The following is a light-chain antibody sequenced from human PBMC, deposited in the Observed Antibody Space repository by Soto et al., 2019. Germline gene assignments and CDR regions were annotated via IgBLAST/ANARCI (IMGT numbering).Light chain of an antibody. J-gene: IGKJ1*01. V-gene: IGKV3-11*01. CDR1: QSVSSY. Sequence: EIVLTQPPATLSLSPGERATLSCRASQSVSSYLAWYQQKPGQAPRLLIYDASNRATGIPARFSGSGSGTNFTPPNSSLGPEDFAVYYCERGRNWPGTLGKGTKGNIK. CDR2: DAS. CDR3: ERGRNWPGT.